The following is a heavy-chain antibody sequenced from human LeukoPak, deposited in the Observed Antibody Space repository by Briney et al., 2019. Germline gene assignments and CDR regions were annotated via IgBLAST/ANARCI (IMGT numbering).Heavy chain of an antibody. CDR3: ARQGGDTATGSFDY. V-gene: IGHV5-51*01. J-gene: IGHJ4*02. CDR1: GYSFTSYC. Sequence: GESLKISCKASGYSFTSYCSGWVRQMPGKGLEWRGITYTGDSATRYSPSFQGQVTISADQSISPAYMQWSSLKAPDTAIYYCARQGGDTATGSFDYWGQGSLVTVSS. CDR2: TYTGDSAT. D-gene: IGHD5-18*01.